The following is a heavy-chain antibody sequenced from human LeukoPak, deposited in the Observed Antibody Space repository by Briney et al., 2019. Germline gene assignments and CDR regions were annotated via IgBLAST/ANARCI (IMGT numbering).Heavy chain of an antibody. V-gene: IGHV1-2*02. CDR1: GYTFTGYY. CDR3: ATRIMGYYGMDV. Sequence: ASVKVSCKASGYTFTGYYMHWVRQAPGQGLEWKGWINPNSGGTNYAQKFQGRVTMTRDTSISTAYMELSRLRSDDTAVYYCATRIMGYYGMDVWGQGTTVTVSS. J-gene: IGHJ6*02. CDR2: INPNSGGT. D-gene: IGHD3-16*01.